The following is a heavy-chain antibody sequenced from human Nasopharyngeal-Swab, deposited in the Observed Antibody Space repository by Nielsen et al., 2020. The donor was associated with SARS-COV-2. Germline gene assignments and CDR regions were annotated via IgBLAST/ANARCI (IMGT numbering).Heavy chain of an antibody. Sequence: ASVKVSCKVSGYTLTELSMHWVRQAPGKGLEWMGGFDPEDGETIYAQKFQGRVTMTEDTSTDTAYMELSSLRSEDTAVYYCATEGCGSGSYRYDYWGQGTLVTVSS. V-gene: IGHV1-24*01. D-gene: IGHD3-10*01. CDR1: GYTLTELS. CDR3: ATEGCGSGSYRYDY. CDR2: FDPEDGET. J-gene: IGHJ4*02.